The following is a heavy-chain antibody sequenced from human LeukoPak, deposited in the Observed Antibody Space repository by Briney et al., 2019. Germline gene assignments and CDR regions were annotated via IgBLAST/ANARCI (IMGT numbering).Heavy chain of an antibody. Sequence: PSETLSLTCAVYGGSFSGYYWSWIRQPPGKGLEWIGEINHSGSTNYNPSLKSRVTISVDTSKKQFSLKLSSVTAADTAVYYCARGFHVTPHGYWGQGTLVTVSS. CDR1: GGSFSGYY. CDR2: INHSGST. CDR3: ARGFHVTPHGY. D-gene: IGHD2-15*01. J-gene: IGHJ1*01. V-gene: IGHV4-34*01.